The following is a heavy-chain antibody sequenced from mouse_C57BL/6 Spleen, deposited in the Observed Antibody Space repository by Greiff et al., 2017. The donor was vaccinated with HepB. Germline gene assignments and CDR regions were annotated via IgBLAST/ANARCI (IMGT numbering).Heavy chain of an antibody. J-gene: IGHJ4*01. CDR1: GFTFSSYT. V-gene: IGHV5-9*01. D-gene: IGHD1-1*01. CDR2: ISGGGGNT. CDR3: ARQGITTVVGAMDY. Sequence: EVQRVESGGGLVKPGGSLKLSCAASGFTFSSYTMSWVRQTPEKRLEWVATISGGGGNTYYPDSVKGRFTISRDNAKNTLYLQMSSLRSEDTALYYWARQGITTVVGAMDYWGQGTSVTVSS.